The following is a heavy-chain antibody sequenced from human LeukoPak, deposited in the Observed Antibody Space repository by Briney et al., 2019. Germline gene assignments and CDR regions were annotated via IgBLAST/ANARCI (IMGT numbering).Heavy chain of an antibody. CDR2: IIPIFGTA. CDR1: GGTFSSYA. J-gene: IGHJ4*02. Sequence: SVKVSCKASGGTFSSYAISWVRQAPGQGLEWMGGIIPIFGTANYAQKFQGRVTITADESTSTAYMELSSLRSEDTAVYYCARSNSGYVWWIYYFDYWGQGTLVTVSS. V-gene: IGHV1-69*01. D-gene: IGHD5-12*01. CDR3: ARSNSGYVWWIYYFDY.